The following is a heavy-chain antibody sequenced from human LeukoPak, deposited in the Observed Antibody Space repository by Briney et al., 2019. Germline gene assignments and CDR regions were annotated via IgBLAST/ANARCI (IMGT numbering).Heavy chain of an antibody. D-gene: IGHD3-22*01. CDR1: GFPVSSYV. Sequence: PGASLRLSCSAAGFPVSSYVMRWGRQGPGKGLQWVSAISGSGDSTDYADSVKGRFTISSANSKNILFLQMSSLRAADTAIYYSARQVGFCSDSTCYFDYWGQGALVTVSS. CDR2: ISGSGDST. J-gene: IGHJ4*02. CDR3: ARQVGFCSDSTCYFDY. V-gene: IGHV3-23*01.